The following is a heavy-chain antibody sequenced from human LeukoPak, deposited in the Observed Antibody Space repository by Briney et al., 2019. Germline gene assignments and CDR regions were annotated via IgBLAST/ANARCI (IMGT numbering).Heavy chain of an antibody. CDR3: VYSRYYDFHM. CDR1: GFSLSTSGVG. D-gene: IGHD3-3*01. J-gene: IGHJ3*02. CDR2: ISWDDNK. V-gene: IGHV2-5*02. Sequence: SGPTLVKPTQTLTLTCTFSGFSLSTSGVGVGWIRQPPGKALEWLALISWDDNKHYSPSLKSRLTITKDTSKNQVVLTMTNMDPVDTATYYCVYSRYYDFHMWGQGTMFTVSS.